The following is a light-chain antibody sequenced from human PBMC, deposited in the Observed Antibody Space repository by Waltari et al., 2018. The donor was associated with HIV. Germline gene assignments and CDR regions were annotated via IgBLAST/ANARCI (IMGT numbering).Light chain of an antibody. Sequence: QSELSQPPSASGTPGQRVAISCSGSSSNIGRNTVNWYQQLPGTAPKLLIYSNNQRPSAVPDRFSGSKSGTSASLAITWLQSEDEADYYCALWDDSLNGVLFGGGTKLTVL. CDR3: ALWDDSLNGVL. CDR1: SSNIGRNT. CDR2: SNN. J-gene: IGLJ2*01. V-gene: IGLV1-44*01.